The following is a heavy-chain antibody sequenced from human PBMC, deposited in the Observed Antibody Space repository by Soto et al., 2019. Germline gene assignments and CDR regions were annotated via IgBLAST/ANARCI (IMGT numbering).Heavy chain of an antibody. Sequence: GGSLRLSCAASGFTFSSYAMSWVRQAPGKGLEWVSAISGSGGSTYYADSVKGRFTISRDNSKNTLYLQMNSLRAEDTAVYYCAKDFPDILTGYYVSPRDYWGQGTLVTVSS. J-gene: IGHJ4*02. D-gene: IGHD3-9*01. CDR1: GFTFSSYA. CDR2: ISGSGGST. V-gene: IGHV3-23*01. CDR3: AKDFPDILTGYYVSPRDY.